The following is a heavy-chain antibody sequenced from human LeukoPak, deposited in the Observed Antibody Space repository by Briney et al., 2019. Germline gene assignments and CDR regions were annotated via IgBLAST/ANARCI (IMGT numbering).Heavy chain of an antibody. CDR1: GYTFTSYG. CDR2: ISAYNGNT. Sequence: GASVKVSCKASGYTFTSYGISWVRQAPGQGLEWMGWISAYNGNTNYAQRLQGRVTMTTDTSTSTAYMELRSLRSDDTAVYYCARLYCSGGSCYSFYYYYMDVWGKGTTVTISS. CDR3: ARLYCSGGSCYSFYYYYMDV. D-gene: IGHD2-15*01. V-gene: IGHV1-18*01. J-gene: IGHJ6*03.